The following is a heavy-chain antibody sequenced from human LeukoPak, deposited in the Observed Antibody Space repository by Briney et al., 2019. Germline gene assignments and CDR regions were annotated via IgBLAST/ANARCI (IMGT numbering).Heavy chain of an antibody. Sequence: GRSLSLSCAASGFPFSSYPMHWVRQAPGKGLEWVAIVSNDARYKDYADSVKGRFTISRDNSKNTLYLEMNSLRAEDTALYYCAGWRGSASGSFSGPLDYWGQGTLVTVSS. CDR3: AGWRGSASGSFSGPLDY. D-gene: IGHD3-10*01. V-gene: IGHV3-30*04. CDR2: VSNDARYK. J-gene: IGHJ4*02. CDR1: GFPFSSYP.